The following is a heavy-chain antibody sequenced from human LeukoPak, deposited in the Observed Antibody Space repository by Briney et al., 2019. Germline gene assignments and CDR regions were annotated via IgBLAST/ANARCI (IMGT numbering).Heavy chain of an antibody. Sequence: SETLSLTCTVSGGSISSSSVYWGWIRQPPGKGLEWIGYIYYSGSTYYNPSLKSRVTISVDTSKNQFSLKLSSVTAADTAVYYCARSTFGGVIAYYFDYWGQGTLVTVSS. CDR1: GGSISSSSVY. CDR2: IYYSGST. V-gene: IGHV4-30-4*08. J-gene: IGHJ4*02. D-gene: IGHD3-16*01. CDR3: ARSTFGGVIAYYFDY.